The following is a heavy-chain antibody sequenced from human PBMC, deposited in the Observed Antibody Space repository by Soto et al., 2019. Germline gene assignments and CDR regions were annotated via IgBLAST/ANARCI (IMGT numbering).Heavy chain of an antibody. D-gene: IGHD2-15*01. Sequence: ASVKVSCKASGYTFTSYAMHWVRQAPGQRLEWMGWINAGNGNTKYSQKFQGRVTITRDTSASTAYMELSSLRSEDTAVYYCARPSQPGYCSGGSCYGAYDAFDIWGQGTMVTVSS. V-gene: IGHV1-3*01. CDR1: GYTFTSYA. J-gene: IGHJ3*02. CDR2: INAGNGNT. CDR3: ARPSQPGYCSGGSCYGAYDAFDI.